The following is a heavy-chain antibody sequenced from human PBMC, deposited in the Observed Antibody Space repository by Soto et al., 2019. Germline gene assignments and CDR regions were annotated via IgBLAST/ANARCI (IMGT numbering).Heavy chain of an antibody. J-gene: IGHJ6*02. V-gene: IGHV1-69*12. D-gene: IGHD5-12*01. CDR2: IIPIFGTA. CDR3: ARERGEMATIRSYCDGMDV. CDR1: GGTFSSYA. Sequence: QVQLVQSGAEVKKPGSSVKVSCKASGGTFSSYAISWVRQAPGHGLEWMGGIIPIFGTANYAQKFQGRVMITEDEATRPAYMELGSLRSEDTAVYYCARERGEMATIRSYCDGMDVWGQGTTVTVSS.